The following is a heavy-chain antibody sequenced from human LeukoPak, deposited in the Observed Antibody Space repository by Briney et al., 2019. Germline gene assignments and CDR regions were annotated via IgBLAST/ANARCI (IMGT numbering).Heavy chain of an antibody. Sequence: GGSLRLSCAASGFTFSTTWMTWVRQAPGKGLEWVGRVKSKNDGGTTDFAAPVKGRFTISRDDSKDTVYLQMNSLKTEDTAVYYCTTASATGTPFLWGQGTLVTVSS. CDR3: TTASATGTPFL. D-gene: IGHD1-1*01. J-gene: IGHJ4*02. CDR2: VKSKNDGGTT. V-gene: IGHV3-15*01. CDR1: GFTFSTTW.